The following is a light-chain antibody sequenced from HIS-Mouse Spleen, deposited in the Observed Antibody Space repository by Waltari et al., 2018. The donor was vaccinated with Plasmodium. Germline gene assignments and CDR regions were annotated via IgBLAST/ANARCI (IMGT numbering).Light chain of an antibody. CDR1: NIGSKN. CDR3: QVWDSSTVV. J-gene: IGLJ2*01. CDR2: RDS. V-gene: IGLV3-9*01. Sequence: SYELTQPLSVSVALGQTARLTCGGNNIGSKNVPWYQQKPGQAPVLVIYRDSNRPSGIPERFSGSNSGNTATLTISRAQAGDEADYYCQVWDSSTVVFGGGTKLTVL.